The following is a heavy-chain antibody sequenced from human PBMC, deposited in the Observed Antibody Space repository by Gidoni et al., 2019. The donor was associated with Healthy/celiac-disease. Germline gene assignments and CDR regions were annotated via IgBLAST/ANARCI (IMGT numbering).Heavy chain of an antibody. Sequence: QVQLQESGPGLVKPSETLSLTCTVSGGSIRSYYWRWIRQPAGKGLEWIGRSYTSGSTNYNPSLKSRVTMSVDTSKNQFSLKLSSVTAADTAVYYCARGVITFGGGGMDVWGQGTTVTVSS. CDR1: GGSIRSYY. V-gene: IGHV4-4*07. CDR3: ARGVITFGGGGMDV. J-gene: IGHJ6*02. D-gene: IGHD3-16*01. CDR2: SYTSGST.